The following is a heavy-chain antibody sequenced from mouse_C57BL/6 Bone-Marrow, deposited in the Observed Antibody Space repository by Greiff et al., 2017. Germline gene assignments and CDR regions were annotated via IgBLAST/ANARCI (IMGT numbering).Heavy chain of an antibody. Sequence: QVQLQQSGAELARPGASVKMSCKASGYTFTSYTMHWVKQRPGQGLEWIGYINPSSGYTKYNQKFKDKATLTADKSSSTAYMQLSNLTSVDTALYNSANYNSSIYYAMYYWGQRTPVTVST. D-gene: IGHD1-1*01. CDR1: GYTFTSYT. J-gene: IGHJ4*01. CDR2: INPSSGYT. V-gene: IGHV1-4*01. CDR3: ANYNSSIYYAMYY.